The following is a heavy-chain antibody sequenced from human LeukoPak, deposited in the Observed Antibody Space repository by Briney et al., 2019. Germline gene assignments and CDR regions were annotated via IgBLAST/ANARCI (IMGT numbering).Heavy chain of an antibody. CDR3: AKVSSYDSSGYDAFDI. CDR2: ISGSGGST. D-gene: IGHD3-22*01. Sequence: GGSLRLSCAAFGFTFSSYAMSWVRQAPGKGLEWVSAISGSGGSTYYADSVKGRFTISRDNSKNTLYLQMNSLRAEDTAVYYCAKVSSYDSSGYDAFDIWGQGTMVTVSS. CDR1: GFTFSSYA. V-gene: IGHV3-23*01. J-gene: IGHJ3*02.